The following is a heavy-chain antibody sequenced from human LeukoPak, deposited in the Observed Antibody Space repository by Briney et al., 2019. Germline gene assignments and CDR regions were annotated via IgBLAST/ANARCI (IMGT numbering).Heavy chain of an antibody. CDR3: AKGLAASGDFLLRDYYYFMDV. J-gene: IGHJ6*03. CDR2: ISPGGGTT. V-gene: IGHV3-23*01. CDR1: GFAFGSEA. D-gene: IGHD7-27*01. Sequence: GGSLRLSCAVSGFAFGSEAMSWVRQSPARGLEWVASISPGGGTTYYADYVKGRFTISRDNSKNSLFVQMNSLRAEDTAVYYCAKGLAASGDFLLRDYYYFMDVWGKGTTVAVSS.